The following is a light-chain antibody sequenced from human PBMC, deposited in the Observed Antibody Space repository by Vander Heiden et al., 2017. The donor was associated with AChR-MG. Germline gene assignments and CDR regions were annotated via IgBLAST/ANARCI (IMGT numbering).Light chain of an antibody. CDR3: QQYNSYPWT. CDR2: KAS. CDR1: QSISSW. V-gene: IGKV1-5*03. J-gene: IGKJ1*01. Sequence: DIQMTQSPSTLSASVGDRATITCRASQSISSWLAWYQQKPGKAPKLLIYKASSLESGVPSRFSGSGSGTEFTLTISSLQPDDCATYYCQQYNSYPWTFGQGTKVEIK.